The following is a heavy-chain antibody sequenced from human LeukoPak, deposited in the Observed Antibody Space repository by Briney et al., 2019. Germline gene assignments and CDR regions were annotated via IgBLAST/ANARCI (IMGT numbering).Heavy chain of an antibody. V-gene: IGHV1-8*01. CDR3: ARMARRWLQLRVFDY. Sequence: ASVKVSCKATGYTFTSHDINWVRQATGQGLEWMGWMNPNSGNTGYAQKFQGRVTMTRNASISTAYMELSSLRSEDTAVYYCARMARRWLQLRVFDYRGQGTLVTVSS. CDR1: GYTFTSHD. D-gene: IGHD5-24*01. CDR2: MNPNSGNT. J-gene: IGHJ4*02.